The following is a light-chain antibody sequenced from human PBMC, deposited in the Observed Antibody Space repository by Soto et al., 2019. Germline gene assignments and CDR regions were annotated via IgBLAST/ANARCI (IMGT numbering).Light chain of an antibody. V-gene: IGKV1-12*01. J-gene: IGKJ4*01. Sequence: DIPMTQSPSSVSASVGDRVTITCRASQGFSTWLAWYRRKPGRAPELLIYSASSLHSGVPSRFRGSGSGTDFTLTISSLQPEDFATYYCQQANSFPRTFGGGTEVEIK. CDR1: QGFSTW. CDR2: SAS. CDR3: QQANSFPRT.